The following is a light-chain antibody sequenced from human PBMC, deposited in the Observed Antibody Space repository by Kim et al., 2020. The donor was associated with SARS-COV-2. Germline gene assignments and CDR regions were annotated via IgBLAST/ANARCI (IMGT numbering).Light chain of an antibody. J-gene: IGKJ5*01. CDR3: QQRSNWPIT. CDR1: QKPGIH. V-gene: IGKV3-11*01. Sequence: MSPGKRAARTWSASQKPGIHLAQYPHNPGQAPRLPIHHASHRATGIPARFRGRGSGTDFNLPISSLEPQDFAVYYCQQRSNWPITFGPGTRLEIK. CDR2: HAS.